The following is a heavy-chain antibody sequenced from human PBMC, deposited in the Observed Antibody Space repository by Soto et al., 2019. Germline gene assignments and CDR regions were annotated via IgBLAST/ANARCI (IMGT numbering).Heavy chain of an antibody. Sequence: QVQLVQSGAEVKKPGSSVRVSCKASGGTFSSYTISWVRQAPGQGLEWMGRINPILGIPNYAQKFQGKVTITADKSTSTVYMELSSLRYEDTAVYYCAREHNTWGQGTLVTVSS. CDR3: AREHNT. CDR2: INPILGIP. D-gene: IGHD1-1*01. J-gene: IGHJ4*02. V-gene: IGHV1-69*08. CDR1: GGTFSSYT.